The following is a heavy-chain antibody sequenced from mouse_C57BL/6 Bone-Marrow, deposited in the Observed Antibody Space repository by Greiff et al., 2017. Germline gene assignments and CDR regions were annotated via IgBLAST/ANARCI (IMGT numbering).Heavy chain of an antibody. CDR1: YTFSRRVH. CDR3: SVDSAVYYCACSLGSSTDGCIDV. V-gene: IGHV1-87*01. Sequence: VQLQQSGPELARPWASVKISCQAFYTFSRRVHFAIRDTNYWMQWVKQRPGKGLEWIGAIYPGNGDTSYNQKYKGKATLTADKSSSTAYMQLSSLISVDSAVYYCACSLGSSTDGCIDVWGTGTTVTVSS. CDR2: GKGLEWIG. D-gene: IGHD1-3*01. J-gene: IGHJ1*03.